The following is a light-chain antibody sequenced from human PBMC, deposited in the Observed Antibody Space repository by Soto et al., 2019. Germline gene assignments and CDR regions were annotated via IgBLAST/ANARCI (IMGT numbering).Light chain of an antibody. CDR2: EDN. Sequence: FMLTQPHSVSESPGKTVTISCTRSSGSIASNYVQWYQQRPGSAPTTAIYEDNQRPSGVPDRFSGSIDSSSNSASLTISGLKTEDEADYYCQSYDSSNHVVFGGGTKLTVL. J-gene: IGLJ2*01. CDR1: SGSIASNY. CDR3: QSYDSSNHVV. V-gene: IGLV6-57*04.